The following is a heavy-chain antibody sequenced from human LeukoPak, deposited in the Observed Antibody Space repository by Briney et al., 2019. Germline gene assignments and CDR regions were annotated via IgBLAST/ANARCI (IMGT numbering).Heavy chain of an antibody. CDR2: IYYSGST. CDR3: ARGNELTY. D-gene: IGHD1-26*01. CDR1: GGSISSYY. V-gene: IGHV4-59*01. J-gene: IGHJ4*02. Sequence: PSGTLSLTCTVSGGSISSYYWSWIRQPPGKGLEWIGYIYYSGSTNYNPSLKSRVTISVDTSKNQFSLKLSSVTAADTAVYYCARGNELTYWGQGTLVTVSS.